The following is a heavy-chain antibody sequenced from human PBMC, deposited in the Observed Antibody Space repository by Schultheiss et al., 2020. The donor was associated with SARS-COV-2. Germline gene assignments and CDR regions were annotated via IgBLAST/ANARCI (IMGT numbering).Heavy chain of an antibody. CDR3: AKWTTVTQGGYYFDY. CDR2: ISSSSSYI. D-gene: IGHD4-17*01. J-gene: IGHJ4*02. CDR1: GFTFSSYS. Sequence: GGSLRLSCAASGFTFSSYSMNWVRQAPGKGLEWVSSISSSSSYIYYADSVKGRFTISRDNAKNSLYLQMNSLRAEDTAVYYCAKWTTVTQGGYYFDYWGQGTLVTVSS. V-gene: IGHV3-21*04.